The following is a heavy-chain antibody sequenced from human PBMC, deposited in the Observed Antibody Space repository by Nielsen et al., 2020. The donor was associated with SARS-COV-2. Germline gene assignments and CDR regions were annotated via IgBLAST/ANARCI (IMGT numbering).Heavy chain of an antibody. CDR2: IYSGGST. V-gene: IGHV3-53*05. Sequence: VRQAPGKGLEWVSVIYSGGSTYYADSVKGRFTISRDNSKNTLFLQMNSLRTEDMAVYYCARDSGPGYSSGWYKYYGMDVWGQGTMVTVSS. J-gene: IGHJ6*02. CDR3: ARDSGPGYSSGWYKYYGMDV. D-gene: IGHD6-19*01.